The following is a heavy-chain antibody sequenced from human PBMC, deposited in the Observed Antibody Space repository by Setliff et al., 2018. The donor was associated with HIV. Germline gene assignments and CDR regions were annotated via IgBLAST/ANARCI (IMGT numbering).Heavy chain of an antibody. V-gene: IGHV3-13*01. D-gene: IGHD3-22*01. J-gene: IGHJ4*02. CDR1: GFIFSNHD. Sequence: GGSLRLSCEASGFIFSNHDFHWVRQAAAKGLEWVAAIGTGGDTYYADSVKGRFTISRDNSKNTLYLQMNSLRAEDTAVYYCAKAPGWLFLSHYWGQGTLVTVSS. CDR2: IGTGGDT. CDR3: AKAPGWLFLSHY.